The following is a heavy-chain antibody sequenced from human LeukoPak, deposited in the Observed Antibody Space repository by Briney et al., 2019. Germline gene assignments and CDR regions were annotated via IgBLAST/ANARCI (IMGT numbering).Heavy chain of an antibody. CDR3: AKADSGSYYRSAFDI. J-gene: IGHJ3*02. V-gene: IGHV3-9*01. D-gene: IGHD1-26*01. CDR1: GFTFDDYA. CDR2: ISWDSGSI. Sequence: GGSLRLSCAASGFTFDDYAMHWVRQAPGKGLEWVSGISWDSGSIGYADSVKGRFTISRDNAKNSLYLQMNSLRAEDTALYYCAKADSGSYYRSAFDIWGQGTMVTVSS.